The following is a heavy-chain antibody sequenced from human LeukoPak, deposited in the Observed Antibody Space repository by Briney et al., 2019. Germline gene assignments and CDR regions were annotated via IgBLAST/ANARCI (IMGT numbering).Heavy chain of an antibody. Sequence: GGSLRLSCAASGFTFSSYAMSWVRQAPGKGLEWVSAISGSGGSTYYADSVKGRFTISRDNSKNTLYLQMNSLRAEDTAVYYCARDRIQLWLSGHFDYWGQGTLVTVSS. CDR3: ARDRIQLWLSGHFDY. CDR1: GFTFSSYA. CDR2: ISGSGGST. V-gene: IGHV3-23*01. J-gene: IGHJ4*02. D-gene: IGHD5-18*01.